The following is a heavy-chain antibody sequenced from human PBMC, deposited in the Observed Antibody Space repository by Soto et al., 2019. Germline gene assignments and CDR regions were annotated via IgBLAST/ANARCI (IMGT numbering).Heavy chain of an antibody. CDR2: IYPSGST. CDR3: ARVESSGYFLVY. V-gene: IGHV4-30-2*01. Sequence: QLQLQESGSGLVKPSQTLSLTCGVSGGSINSGGNSWSWIRQPPGKGLEWIGYIYPSGSTYYNPSLKSRVTMSVDRSKNQFSLKLSSVTAADTAVYYCARVESSGYFLVYWGQGTLVTVSS. J-gene: IGHJ4*02. D-gene: IGHD3-22*01. CDR1: GGSINSGGNS.